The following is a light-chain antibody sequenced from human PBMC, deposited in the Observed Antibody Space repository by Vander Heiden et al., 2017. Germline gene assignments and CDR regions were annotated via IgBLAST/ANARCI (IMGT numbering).Light chain of an antibody. Sequence: SSELIPPPSVSVSPGQTASITCAGDKLGDKYACWYQQKPGQSPVLVMYQDSKRPSGIPERFSGSNSGNTATLTISGTQAMDEADYYCQAWDSSTGVVFGGGTKLTVL. CDR3: QAWDSSTGVV. J-gene: IGLJ2*01. CDR1: KLGDKY. V-gene: IGLV3-1*01. CDR2: QDS.